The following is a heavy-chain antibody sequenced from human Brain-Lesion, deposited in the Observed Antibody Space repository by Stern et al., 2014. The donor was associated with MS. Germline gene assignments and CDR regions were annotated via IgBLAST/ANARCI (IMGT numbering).Heavy chain of an antibody. V-gene: IGHV3-33*01. CDR3: SRGKVASAPLDV. CDR2: IWYDGSKK. Sequence: MQLVESGGGVVQPGKSLRLSCAASGFTFISYGIHWVRQAPGKGLEWVALIWYDGSKKFYADSVKGRFAISRDTSKNTVYLQMNSLRVGDTAVYFCSRGKVASAPLDVWGQGTTVTVS. J-gene: IGHJ6*02. CDR1: GFTFISYG.